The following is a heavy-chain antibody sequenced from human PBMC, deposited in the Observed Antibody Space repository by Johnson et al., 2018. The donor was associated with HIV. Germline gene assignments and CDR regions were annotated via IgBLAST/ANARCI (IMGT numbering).Heavy chain of an antibody. D-gene: IGHD3-16*01. V-gene: IGHV3-NL1*01. CDR1: GFTFSSYS. CDR3: AKPRYYDNAFEM. CDR2: IYSGGST. J-gene: IGHJ3*02. Sequence: QVQLVESGGGVVQPGRSLRLSCAASGFTFSSYSVHWVRQAPGKGLEWVSVIYSGGSTYYADSVKGRFTISRDNSKNTLYLQMNSLRAEDTAVDYCAKPRYYDNAFEMWGQGTKITVSS.